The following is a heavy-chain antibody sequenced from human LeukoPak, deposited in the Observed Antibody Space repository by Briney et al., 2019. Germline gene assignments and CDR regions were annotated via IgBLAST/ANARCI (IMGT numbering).Heavy chain of an antibody. CDR2: IYTSGSP. D-gene: IGHD5-18*01. CDR1: GGSISSYY. CDR3: ASGGYSYGYDEFDY. Sequence: PSETLSLTCTVSGGSISSYYWSWIRQPAGKGLEWIGRIYTSGSPNYNPSLKSRVSMSVVTFKNQFSLKLGSVTAADTAVYYCASGGYSYGYDEFDYWGQGTLVTVSS. J-gene: IGHJ4*02. V-gene: IGHV4-4*07.